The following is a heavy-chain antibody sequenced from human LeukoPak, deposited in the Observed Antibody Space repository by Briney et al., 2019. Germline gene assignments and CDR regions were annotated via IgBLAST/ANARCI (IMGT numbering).Heavy chain of an antibody. J-gene: IGHJ4*02. Sequence: GGSLRLSCAASGFTFSSYVMNWVRQAPGKGLEWVSAISGPGGGTYYADSVRGRFTISRDNSKNTLYLQMNSLRVEDTAIYYCAKAPQGYNSYALPANWGQGTLVTVSS. D-gene: IGHD5-12*01. CDR3: AKAPQGYNSYALPAN. CDR1: GFTFSSYV. CDR2: ISGPGGGT. V-gene: IGHV3-23*01.